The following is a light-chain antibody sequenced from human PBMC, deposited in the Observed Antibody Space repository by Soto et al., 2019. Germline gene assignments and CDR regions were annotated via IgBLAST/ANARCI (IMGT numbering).Light chain of an antibody. Sequence: QSALTQPASVSGSPGQSITISCTGTSSDVGGSNYVSWYQQHPGKAHKVMIYDVSNRPSGVSTRFSGSKSGNTASLTISGLQADDEADYYCNSYTSSRTGVFGTGTKVTVL. CDR1: SSDVGGSNY. V-gene: IGLV2-14*01. CDR3: NSYTSSRTGV. J-gene: IGLJ1*01. CDR2: DVS.